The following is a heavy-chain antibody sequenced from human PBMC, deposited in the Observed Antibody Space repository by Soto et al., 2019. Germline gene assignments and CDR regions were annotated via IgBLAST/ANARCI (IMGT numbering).Heavy chain of an antibody. V-gene: IGHV1-46*01. CDR2: INPSGGST. J-gene: IGHJ6*02. CDR3: ARDRGLRYFDWLPPRPYGMDV. CDR1: GYTFTSYY. D-gene: IGHD3-9*01. Sequence: GASVKVSCKASGYTFTSYYMHWVRQAPGQGLEWMGIINPSGGSTSYAQKFQGRVTMTRDTSTSTVYMELSSLRSEDTAVYYCARDRGLRYFDWLPPRPYGMDVWGQGTTVT.